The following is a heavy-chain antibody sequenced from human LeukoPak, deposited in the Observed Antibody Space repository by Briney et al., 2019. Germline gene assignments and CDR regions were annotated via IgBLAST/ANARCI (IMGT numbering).Heavy chain of an antibody. J-gene: IGHJ4*02. CDR1: GFTFSTYW. Sequence: PGESLRLSCAASGFTFSTYWMSWVRQAPGKGLEWVANIKQDGSEKYFVDSVKGRFTISRDNAKNSLYLQMNSLRAEDTAVYYCARFVRYGSGNYSPSYFDYWGQGTLVTVSS. CDR2: IKQDGSEK. CDR3: ARFVRYGSGNYSPSYFDY. V-gene: IGHV3-7*01. D-gene: IGHD3-10*01.